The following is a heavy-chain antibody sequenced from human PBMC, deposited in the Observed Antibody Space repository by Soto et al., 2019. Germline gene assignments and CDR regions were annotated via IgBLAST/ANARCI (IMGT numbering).Heavy chain of an antibody. CDR2: ISAYNGNT. D-gene: IGHD2-2*01. V-gene: IGHV1-18*01. CDR1: GYTFTSYG. Sequence: ASVKVSCKASGYTFTSYGISWVRQAPGQGLEWMGWISAYNGNTNYAQKLQGRVTMTTDTSTSTAYKELRSLRSDDTAVYYCARDPGYCSSTSCYFFNYWGQGTLVTVSS. CDR3: ARDPGYCSSTSCYFFNY. J-gene: IGHJ4*02.